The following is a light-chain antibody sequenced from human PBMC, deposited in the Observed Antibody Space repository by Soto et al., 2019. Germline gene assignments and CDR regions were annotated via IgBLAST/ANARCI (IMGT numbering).Light chain of an antibody. Sequence: VVMTQSPATLAVSPGEGATLFCRASQHVRTSLAWYQQKPGQAPRLLIYGASTRATGVPARFSGSGSGTEFTLTITGLQSEDFAVYYCQQYNAWPPWTFGQGTKVDIK. CDR3: QQYNAWPPWT. CDR2: GAS. CDR1: QHVRTS. J-gene: IGKJ1*01. V-gene: IGKV3-15*01.